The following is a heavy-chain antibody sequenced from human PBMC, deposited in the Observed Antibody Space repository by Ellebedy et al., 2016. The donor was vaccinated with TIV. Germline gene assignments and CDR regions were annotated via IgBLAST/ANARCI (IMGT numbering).Heavy chain of an antibody. CDR1: GFTFKNYD. CDR3: AKRGDFCRDGSCQNWYFDS. V-gene: IGHV3-23*01. D-gene: IGHD2-15*01. J-gene: IGHJ4*02. CDR2: IRNNGDDT. Sequence: GESLKISXAASGFTFKNYDMSWVRQAPGKGPEWVSTIRNNGDDTYYADSVKGRFTISRDNSKTTLYLQVISLRAEDTAVYYCAKRGDFCRDGSCQNWYFDSWGQGTLVIVSS.